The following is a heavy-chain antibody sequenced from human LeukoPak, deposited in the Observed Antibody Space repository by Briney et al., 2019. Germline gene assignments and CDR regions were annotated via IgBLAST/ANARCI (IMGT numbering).Heavy chain of an antibody. J-gene: IGHJ4*02. CDR1: GFTFSSYG. V-gene: IGHV3-23*01. D-gene: IGHD1-14*01. Sequence: GESLRLSCAPSGFTFSSYGMSWVRHAPGEGREWVSSIRGSGGSTYYADSVKGRFTISRDNSKNTLYLQMNSLRAEDTAVYCCAKDNRGRGLTGIDYWGQGTLVTVS. CDR2: IRGSGGST. CDR3: AKDNRGRGLTGIDY.